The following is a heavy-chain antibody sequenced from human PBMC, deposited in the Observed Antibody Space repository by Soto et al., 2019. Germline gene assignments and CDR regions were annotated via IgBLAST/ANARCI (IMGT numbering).Heavy chain of an antibody. Sequence: EVQLLESGGGLVQPGGSLRLSCVVSGFTFGSYAMSWVRQAPEKGPEWVAILGGNGFTTYYADSVKGRFTISGDKSKSTLFLQMNSLRADDPGVSYCAKAVRPSLNFFYYMAVWGRGTSVTVSS. D-gene: IGHD2-2*01. V-gene: IGHV3-23*01. CDR3: AKAVRPSLNFFYYMAV. CDR2: LGGNGFTT. J-gene: IGHJ6*03. CDR1: GFTFGSYA.